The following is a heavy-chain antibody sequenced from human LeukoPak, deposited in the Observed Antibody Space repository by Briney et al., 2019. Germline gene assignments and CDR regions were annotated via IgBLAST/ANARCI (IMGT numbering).Heavy chain of an antibody. CDR2: IYPDDSDT. Sequence: GESLKISCKGSGYTFTTYWIGWVHQMPGKGLEWMGIIYPDDSDTRYSPSFQGQVTISADKSISTAYLQWSSLKASDTAMYYCARLLYYYDSSGYYYAPKAFDIWGQGTMVTVSS. V-gene: IGHV5-51*07. D-gene: IGHD3-22*01. J-gene: IGHJ3*02. CDR3: ARLLYYYDSSGYYYAPKAFDI. CDR1: GYTFTTYW.